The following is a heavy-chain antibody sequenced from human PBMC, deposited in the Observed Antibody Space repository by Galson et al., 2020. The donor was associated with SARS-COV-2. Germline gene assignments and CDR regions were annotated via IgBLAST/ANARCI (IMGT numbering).Heavy chain of an antibody. Sequence: GESLKISCAASGFTFSSYAMHWVRQAPGKGLEWVAVISYDGSNKYYADSVKGRFTISRDNSKNTLYLQMNSLRAEDTAVYYCAADSNYGDYYYYYGMDVWGQGTTVTVSS. J-gene: IGHJ6*02. CDR2: ISYDGSNK. D-gene: IGHD4-4*01. V-gene: IGHV3-30-3*01. CDR1: GFTFSSYA. CDR3: AADSNYGDYYYYYGMDV.